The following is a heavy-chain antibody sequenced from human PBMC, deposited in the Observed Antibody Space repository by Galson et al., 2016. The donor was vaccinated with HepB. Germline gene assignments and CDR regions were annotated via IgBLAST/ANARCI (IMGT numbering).Heavy chain of an antibody. D-gene: IGHD3-3*01. Sequence: SLRLSCAASGFTFTDAWMSWVRQAPGKGLEWVGRIKSKTDGATTDYAAPVKGRFTISRDDSKNTLYLQMNSLKNEDTAVYYCTTEPQVKIFGVVIDLREGASADYWGQGALVTVSS. CDR2: IKSKTDGATT. CDR1: GFTFTDAW. CDR3: TTEPQVKIFGVVIDLREGASADY. J-gene: IGHJ4*02. V-gene: IGHV3-15*01.